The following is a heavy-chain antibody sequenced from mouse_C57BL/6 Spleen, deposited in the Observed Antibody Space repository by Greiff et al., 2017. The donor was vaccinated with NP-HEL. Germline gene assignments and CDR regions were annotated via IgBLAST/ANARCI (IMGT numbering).Heavy chain of an antibody. CDR3: TTEGTGTGAY. CDR1: GFNIKDDY. CDR2: IDPENGDT. V-gene: IGHV14-4*01. J-gene: IGHJ3*01. D-gene: IGHD4-1*01. Sequence: EVMLVESGAELVRPGASVKLSCTASGFNIKDDYMHWVKQRPEQGLEWIGWIDPENGDTEYASKFQGKATITADTSSNTAYLQLSSLTSEDTAVYYCTTEGTGTGAYWGQGTLVTVSA.